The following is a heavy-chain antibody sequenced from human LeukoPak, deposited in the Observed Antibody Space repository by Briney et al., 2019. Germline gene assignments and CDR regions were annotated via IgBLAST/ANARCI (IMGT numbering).Heavy chain of an antibody. J-gene: IGHJ6*03. CDR2: IYHSGST. V-gene: IGHV4-38-2*01. D-gene: IGHD3-10*01. CDR1: GYSISSGYY. CDR3: ARGSLSTVLDYYYYMDV. Sequence: SETLSLTCAVSGYSISSGYYWGWIRQPPGKGLEWIGSIYHSGSTYYNPSLKSRVTISVDTSKNQFSLKLSSVTAADTAVYYCARGSLSTVLDYYYYMDVWGKGTTVTVSS.